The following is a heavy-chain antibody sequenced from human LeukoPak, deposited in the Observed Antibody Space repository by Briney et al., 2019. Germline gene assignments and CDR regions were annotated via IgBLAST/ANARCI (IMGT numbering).Heavy chain of an antibody. CDR3: AKQIVVVVPAAMYATTFDI. CDR2: ISGSGGST. D-gene: IGHD2-2*01. CDR1: GFTFSSYA. V-gene: IGHV3-23*01. J-gene: IGHJ3*02. Sequence: GGSLRLSCAASGFTFSSYAMSWVRQAPGKGLEWVSAISGSGGSTYYADSVKGRFTISRDNSKNTLYLQMNSLRAEDTAAYYCAKQIVVVVPAAMYATTFDIWGQGTMVTVSS.